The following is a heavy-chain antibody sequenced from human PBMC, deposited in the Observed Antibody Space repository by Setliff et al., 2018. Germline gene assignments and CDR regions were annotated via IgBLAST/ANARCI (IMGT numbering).Heavy chain of an antibody. D-gene: IGHD3-22*01. CDR2: IFPADSDT. V-gene: IGHV5-51*01. CDR1: GYRFSSYW. CDR3: ARLGYSDAFDI. J-gene: IGHJ3*02. Sequence: GESLKISCKGSGYRFSSYWIGWVRQMPGKGLEWIGIIFPADSDTRYSPSFQGQVTISADKSISTAYLQWSSLKASDSAMYYCARLGYSDAFDIWGQGTMVTVSS.